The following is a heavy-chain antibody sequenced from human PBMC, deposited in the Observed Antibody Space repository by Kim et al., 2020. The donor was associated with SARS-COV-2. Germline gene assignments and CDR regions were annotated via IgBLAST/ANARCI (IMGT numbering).Heavy chain of an antibody. V-gene: IGHV3-74*01. D-gene: IGHD2-15*01. CDR1: GFTFGRFW. CDR3: VRGMYRYCSAGSCQQYFGG. CDR2: TDSDAASR. Sequence: GGSLRLSCAASGFTFGRFWMHWVRQVPGKGLVWITGTDSDAASRRYADSVKGRSTISRDNAKNTLFLQLNSLTPEDTAVYYCVRGMYRYCSAGSCQQYFGGWGQGTLVTVSS. J-gene: IGHJ4*02.